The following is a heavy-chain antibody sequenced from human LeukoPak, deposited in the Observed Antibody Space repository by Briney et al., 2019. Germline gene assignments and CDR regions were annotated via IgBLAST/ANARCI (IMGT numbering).Heavy chain of an antibody. J-gene: IGHJ4*02. CDR3: ARGKAMDYYFDY. Sequence: PGGSLRLSCAASGFTFSSYSMNWVRQAPGKGLEWVSSISSSSSYIYYVDSVKGRFTISRDNAKNSLYLQMNSLRAEDTAVYYCARGKAMDYYFDYWGQGTLVTVSS. D-gene: IGHD5-18*01. CDR2: ISSSSSYI. CDR1: GFTFSSYS. V-gene: IGHV3-21*01.